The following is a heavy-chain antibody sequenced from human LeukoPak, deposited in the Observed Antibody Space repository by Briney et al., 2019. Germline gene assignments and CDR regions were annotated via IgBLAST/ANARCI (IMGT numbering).Heavy chain of an antibody. Sequence: HPGGSLRLSCAASGFTFSSYAMSWVRQAPGKGLEWVSAISGSGGSTYYADSVKGRFTISRDNSKNTLYLQMNSLRAEDTAVYYCARAPLVSSSWYYFDYWGQGTLVTVSS. J-gene: IGHJ4*02. D-gene: IGHD6-13*01. CDR2: ISGSGGST. V-gene: IGHV3-23*01. CDR3: ARAPLVSSSWYYFDY. CDR1: GFTFSSYA.